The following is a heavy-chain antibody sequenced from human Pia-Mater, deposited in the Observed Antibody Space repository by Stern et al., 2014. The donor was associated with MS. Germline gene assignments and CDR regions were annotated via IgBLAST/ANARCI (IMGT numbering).Heavy chain of an antibody. CDR3: AAEPMYYSDSVGAFDI. J-gene: IGHJ3*02. CDR1: GFTFTSSA. Sequence: QMQLVQSGPEVKKHGTSVKVSCKASGFTFTSSAVQWVRQARGQRLEWIGWIVVGSGNTNYAQKFQERVTITRDMSTSTAYMELSSLRSEDTTVYYCAAEPMYYSDSVGAFDIWGQGTMVTVSS. D-gene: IGHD3-22*01. V-gene: IGHV1-58*01. CDR2: IVVGSGNT.